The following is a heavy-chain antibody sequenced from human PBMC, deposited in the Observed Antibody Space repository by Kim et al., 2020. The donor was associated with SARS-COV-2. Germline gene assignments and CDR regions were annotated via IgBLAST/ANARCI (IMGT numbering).Heavy chain of an antibody. CDR3: ARVSYSGYDQGGAFDI. Sequence: GGSLRLSCAASGFTFSSYAMHWVRQAPGKGLEWVAVISYDGSNKYYADSVKGRFTISRDNSKNTLYLQMNSLIAEETAVYYCARVSYSGYDQGGAFDIWGQGKMVTVSS. CDR2: ISYDGSNK. V-gene: IGHV3-30-3*01. J-gene: IGHJ3*02. CDR1: GFTFSSYA. D-gene: IGHD5-12*01.